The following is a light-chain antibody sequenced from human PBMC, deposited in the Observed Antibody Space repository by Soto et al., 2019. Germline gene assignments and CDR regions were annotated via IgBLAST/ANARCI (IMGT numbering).Light chain of an antibody. CDR3: QQYSSYSRT. J-gene: IGKJ1*01. Sequence: DIQMTQSPSTLSASVGDRVTITCRASQSISSWLAWYQQKPGKAPKLLIYKASSLESEVPSRLSGSGSGTEFTLTISSLQPDDFATYYCQQYSSYSRTFGQGTKVDIK. CDR2: KAS. CDR1: QSISSW. V-gene: IGKV1-5*03.